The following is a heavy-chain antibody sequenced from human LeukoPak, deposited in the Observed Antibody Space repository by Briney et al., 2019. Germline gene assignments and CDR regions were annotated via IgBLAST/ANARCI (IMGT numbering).Heavy chain of an antibody. Sequence: GGSLRLSCTASGFTFGYYAMSWFRQAPGKGLEWVGFIRSKAYGGTTEYAASVKGRFTISRDDSKSIAYLQMNSLKTEDTAVYYCTRDRDGDYGFYGMDVWGRGTTVTVSS. CDR1: GFTFGYYA. J-gene: IGHJ6*02. V-gene: IGHV3-49*03. CDR3: TRDRDGDYGFYGMDV. D-gene: IGHD4-17*01. CDR2: IRSKAYGGTT.